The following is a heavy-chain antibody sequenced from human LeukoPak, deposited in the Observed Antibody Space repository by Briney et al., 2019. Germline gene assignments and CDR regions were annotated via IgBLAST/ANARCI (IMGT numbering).Heavy chain of an antibody. CDR3: ARDRVQWLANGVFDY. CDR2: TYYRSKWYN. CDR1: GDSVPSNSPA. J-gene: IGHJ4*02. D-gene: IGHD6-19*01. Sequence: SQTLSLTCAISGDSVPSNSPAWNWIRQSPSRGLEWLGRTYYRSKWYNDYAVSVKSRIAINPDTSKNQFSLQLNSVTPEDMAVYYCARDRVQWLANGVFDYWGQGTLVTVSS. V-gene: IGHV6-1*01.